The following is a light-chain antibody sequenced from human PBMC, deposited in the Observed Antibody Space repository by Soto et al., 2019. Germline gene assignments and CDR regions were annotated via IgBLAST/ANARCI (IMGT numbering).Light chain of an antibody. Sequence: EIVMTQSPTILSVSPGERATLSCRASQSVSSNLAWYQQKPGQAPRLLIYGASNRATGIPDRFSGTGSETDFTLTISDVQPEDFAVYYCQQYGSSRTWTFGQGTKVDIK. V-gene: IGKV3D-15*01. CDR1: QSVSSN. CDR2: GAS. CDR3: QQYGSSRTWT. J-gene: IGKJ1*01.